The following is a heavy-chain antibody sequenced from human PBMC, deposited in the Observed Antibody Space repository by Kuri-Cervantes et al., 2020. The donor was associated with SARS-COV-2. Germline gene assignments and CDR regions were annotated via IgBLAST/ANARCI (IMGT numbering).Heavy chain of an antibody. V-gene: IGHV2-5*02. CDR2: IFWDEDK. CDR3: ARNRYYFDSSGYSHHFDY. J-gene: IGHJ4*02. Sequence: SGPTLVKPTQTLTLTCTFSGFSLSTSGVGVGWIRQPPGKALEWLAHIFWDEDKRYSPFLKRRLTITKDTSGNQVVLTMTNMDPVDTATYYCARNRYYFDSSGYSHHFDYWGQGALVTVSS. CDR1: GFSLSTSGVG. D-gene: IGHD3-22*01.